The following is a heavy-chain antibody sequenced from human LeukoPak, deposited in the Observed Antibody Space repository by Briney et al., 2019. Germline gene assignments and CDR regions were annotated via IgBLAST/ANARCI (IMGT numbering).Heavy chain of an antibody. D-gene: IGHD3-22*01. CDR1: GYSLSSGYF. CDR2: IYQSETA. CDR3: ARDLYEWLLLRSHYYYYMGV. Sequence: SETLSLTCTVSGYSLSSGYFWGWMRQPPGKGLEWVWSIYQSETAHYNPSLKSRVTISVDTSKNQFSLKLSSVTAADTAVYYCARDLYEWLLLRSHYYYYMGVWGKGTTVTVSS. J-gene: IGHJ6*03. V-gene: IGHV4-38-2*02.